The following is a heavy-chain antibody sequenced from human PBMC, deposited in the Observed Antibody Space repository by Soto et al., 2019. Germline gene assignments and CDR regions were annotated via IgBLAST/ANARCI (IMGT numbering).Heavy chain of an antibody. D-gene: IGHD4-17*01. J-gene: IGHJ6*02. CDR3: ARDYGDYLDYYYGMDV. Sequence: QVQLVESGGGLVKPGGSLRLSCAASGFTFSDYYMSWIRQAPGKGLEWVSYISSSSSYTNYADSVKGRFTISRDNAKNSLYLQMNSLRAEETAVYYCARDYGDYLDYYYGMDVWGQGTTVTVSS. CDR2: ISSSSSYT. CDR1: GFTFSDYY. V-gene: IGHV3-11*06.